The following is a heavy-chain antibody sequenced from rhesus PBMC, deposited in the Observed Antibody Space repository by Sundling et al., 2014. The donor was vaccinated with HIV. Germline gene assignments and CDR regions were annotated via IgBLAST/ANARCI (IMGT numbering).Heavy chain of an antibody. Sequence: EVQLVETGGGLVQPGGSLKLSCVASGFTFSNYGMNWVRQAPGKGLEWVSAINSGGGSTYYADSVKGRFTISRDNSKNTVSLQMNSLRAEDTAVYYCAKYDSGYYHFGLDSWGQGVVVTVSS. CDR3: AKYDSGYYHFGLDS. J-gene: IGHJ6*01. CDR1: GFTFSNYG. CDR2: INSGGGST. V-gene: IGHV3S42*01. D-gene: IGHD3-28*01.